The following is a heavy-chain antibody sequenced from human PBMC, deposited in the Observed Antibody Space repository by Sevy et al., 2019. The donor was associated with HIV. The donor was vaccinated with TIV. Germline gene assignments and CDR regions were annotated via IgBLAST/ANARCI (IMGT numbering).Heavy chain of an antibody. V-gene: IGHV3-33*01. CDR3: ARGSPDIVLVPAAYYYYGMDV. CDR2: IWYDGSNK. D-gene: IGHD2-2*01. Sequence: GGSLRLSCAASGFTFSSYGMRWVRQAPGKGLEWVAVIWYDGSNKYYADSVKGRFTISRDNSNNTLYLQMNSLRAEDTAVYYCARGSPDIVLVPAAYYYYGMDVWGQGTTVTVSS. J-gene: IGHJ6*02. CDR1: GFTFSSYG.